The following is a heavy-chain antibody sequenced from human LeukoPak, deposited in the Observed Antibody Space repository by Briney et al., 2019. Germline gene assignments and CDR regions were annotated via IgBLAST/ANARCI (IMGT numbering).Heavy chain of an antibody. Sequence: GSLRLSCAASGFTFDDYGMSWVRQAPGKGLEWVSSVYWSGGSTGYADSVKGRFTISRDNAKNSLYLQMSSLRVEDTALYYCARGGSMIVFDYWGQGALVTVSS. J-gene: IGHJ4*02. V-gene: IGHV3-20*04. D-gene: IGHD3-22*01. CDR3: ARGGSMIVFDY. CDR1: GFTFDDYG. CDR2: VYWSGGST.